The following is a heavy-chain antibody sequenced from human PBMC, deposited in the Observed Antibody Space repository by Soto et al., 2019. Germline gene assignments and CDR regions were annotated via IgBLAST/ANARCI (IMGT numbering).Heavy chain of an antibody. V-gene: IGHV4-59*12. J-gene: IGHJ6*02. CDR2: IYYSGST. CDR1: GPSIPSNY. D-gene: IGHD3-10*01. CDR3: ARGSGRQVYNYYGMDV. Sequence: PSGTLSPTCTVPGPSIPSNYWSWFRQPPGKGLEWIGYIYYSGSTNYNPSLKSRVTISVDKSKNQFSLKLSSVTAADTAVYYCARGSGRQVYNYYGMDVWGQGTTVT.